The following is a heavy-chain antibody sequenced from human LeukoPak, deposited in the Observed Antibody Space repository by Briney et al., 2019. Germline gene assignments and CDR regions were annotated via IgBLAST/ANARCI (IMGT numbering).Heavy chain of an antibody. CDR2: ISGSGGST. J-gene: IGHJ4*02. CDR1: GFTFSSYA. D-gene: IGHD2-15*01. V-gene: IGHV3-23*01. CDR3: AKDYVGMVAANSGVDY. Sequence: GGSLRLSCAASGFTFSSYAMSWVRQAPGKGLEWVSAISGSGGSTYYADSVKGRFTISRDNSKNTLYLQMNNLRAEDTAVYYCAKDYVGMVAANSGVDYWGQGTLVTVSS.